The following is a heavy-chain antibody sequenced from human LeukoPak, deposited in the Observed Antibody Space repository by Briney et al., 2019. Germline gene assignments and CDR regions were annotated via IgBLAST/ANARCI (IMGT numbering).Heavy chain of an antibody. CDR1: GGTFSGYY. CDR2: INHRGST. Sequence: PSETLSLTCAVYGGTFSGYYWGWLRHPPGKGLEWIGEINHRGSTNYHPSIKIRATISVDTSKNQFSLKLSSVTAADKAVYYCARAMPGDYGMDVWGQGTTVTVSS. CDR3: ARAMPGDYGMDV. J-gene: IGHJ6*02. D-gene: IGHD2-2*01. V-gene: IGHV4-34*01.